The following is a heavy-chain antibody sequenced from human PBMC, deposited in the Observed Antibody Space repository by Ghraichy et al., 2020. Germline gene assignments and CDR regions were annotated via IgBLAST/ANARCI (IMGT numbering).Heavy chain of an antibody. CDR2: ISGSGGST. J-gene: IGHJ6*02. Sequence: GGSLRLSCAASGFTFSSYAMSWVRQAPGKGLEWVSAISGSGGSTYYADSVKGRFTISRDNSKNTLYLQMNSLRAEDTAVYYCASSSGECSSTSCPYYYGMDVWGQGTTVTVSS. CDR1: GFTFSSYA. V-gene: IGHV3-23*01. CDR3: ASSSGECSSTSCPYYYGMDV. D-gene: IGHD2-2*01.